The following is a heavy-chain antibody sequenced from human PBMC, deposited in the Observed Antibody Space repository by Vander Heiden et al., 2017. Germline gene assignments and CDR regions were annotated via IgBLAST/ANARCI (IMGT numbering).Heavy chain of an antibody. CDR2: IKSKSEGGIT. D-gene: IGHD6-13*01. CDR1: GITFSAAW. V-gene: IGHV3-15*01. Sequence: VRLEESGGGLVKPGGSLRLSCVASGITFSAAWLTWVGQSPGKGLEWVGRIKSKSEGGITDYLPPEKGGFSISRDDSKNTLYRQMNRLKIEDTGIYYCITDTAAAGSRGSGLDVWGQGTTVTVAS. CDR3: ITDTAAAGSRGSGLDV. J-gene: IGHJ6*02.